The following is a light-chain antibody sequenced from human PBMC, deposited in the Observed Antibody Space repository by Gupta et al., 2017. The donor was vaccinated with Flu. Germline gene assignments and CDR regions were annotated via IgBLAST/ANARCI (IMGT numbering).Light chain of an antibody. V-gene: IGKV4-1*01. CDR1: QSILYSSNNKNY. CDR2: WAS. J-gene: IGKJ2*01. Sequence: NCKSSQSILYSSNNKNYLTWYQQKPGQPPTLLIYWASARASGVPDRFSGSGSETDFTLTISSLQAEDVAVYYCQHYYSSPYTFGQGTKVEIK. CDR3: QHYYSSPYT.